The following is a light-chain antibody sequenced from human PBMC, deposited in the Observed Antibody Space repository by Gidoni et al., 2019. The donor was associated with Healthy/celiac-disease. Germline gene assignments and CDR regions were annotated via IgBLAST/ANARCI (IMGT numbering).Light chain of an antibody. J-gene: IGKJ4*01. CDR2: GAS. Sequence: EIVLTQSPGTLSLSPGDRATLSSSASQSVTSSYLAWYQQKPVQAPRLLIYGASSRATGIPDRFSGSGSGTDFSLTISRLEREDVAVYYCHQYGSSPLTFGGGTKVEIQ. V-gene: IGKV3-20*01. CDR1: QSVTSSY. CDR3: HQYGSSPLT.